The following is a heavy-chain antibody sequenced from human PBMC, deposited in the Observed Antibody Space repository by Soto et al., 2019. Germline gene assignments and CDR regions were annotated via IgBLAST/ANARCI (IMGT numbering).Heavy chain of an antibody. V-gene: IGHV3-13*01. CDR1: GVTFSSYD. CDR2: IGTAGDT. CDR3: ARSRRDDFWSAYAPSTDYSYYMDV. D-gene: IGHD3-3*01. Sequence: EVQLVESGGGLVQPGGSLRLSCAASGVTFSSYDMHWVRQATGKGLEWVSAIGTAGDTYYPGSVKGRFTISRENAKNSLYLQIDSLRAGDTAVYYCARSRRDDFWSAYAPSTDYSYYMDVWGKGTTVTVSS. J-gene: IGHJ6*03.